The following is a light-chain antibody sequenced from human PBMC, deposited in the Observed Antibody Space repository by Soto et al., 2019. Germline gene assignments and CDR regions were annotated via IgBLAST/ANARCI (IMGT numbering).Light chain of an antibody. CDR1: QSVSSY. Sequence: EIVMTQSPGTLSGSPGERVTLSCRASQSVSSYLAWYQQKPGQAPRLIVSGASTRATGVPARFSGSGSGTEFTLTISSLQSEDFAVYYCQQYNSWLYTFGQGTKVEIK. J-gene: IGKJ2*01. CDR2: GAS. V-gene: IGKV3-15*01. CDR3: QQYNSWLYT.